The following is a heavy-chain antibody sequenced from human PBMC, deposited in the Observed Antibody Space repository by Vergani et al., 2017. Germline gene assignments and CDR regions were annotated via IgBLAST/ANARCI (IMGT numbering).Heavy chain of an antibody. CDR2: MNPKSGNT. CDR3: ARGVLVSKYHHNWFGP. CDR1: GYNFTSSD. V-gene: IGHV1-8*01. J-gene: IGHJ5*02. D-gene: IGHD2-8*02. Sequence: QEQLVQSGAEVRKPGASVKVSCKASGYNFTSSDINWVRLATGQGLEWMGWMNPKSGNTAYAAKCQGRITMTRDSSTDTAYMEMKSLRSEDTAIYFCARGVLVSKYHHNWFGPWGQGTVVTVSS.